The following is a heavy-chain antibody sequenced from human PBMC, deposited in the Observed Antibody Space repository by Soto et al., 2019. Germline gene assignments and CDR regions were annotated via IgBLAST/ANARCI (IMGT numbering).Heavy chain of an antibody. D-gene: IGHD3-10*01. V-gene: IGHV6-1*01. CDR1: GDSVSSSSVT. Sequence: SQTLSLTCAISGDSVSSSSVTWNWIRQSPSRGLEWLGRTYYRSKWYNDYAESVKSRITINPDTSKNQFSLHLNSVTPEDTAVYYCARDWFELALDAFDIWGQGTMVTVSS. J-gene: IGHJ3*02. CDR2: TYYRSKWYN. CDR3: ARDWFELALDAFDI.